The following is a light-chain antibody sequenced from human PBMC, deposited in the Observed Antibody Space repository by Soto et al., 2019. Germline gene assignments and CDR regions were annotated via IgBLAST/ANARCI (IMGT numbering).Light chain of an antibody. J-gene: IGKJ1*01. V-gene: IGKV3-11*01. CDR3: QQRYSWLRV. Sequence: FVVTQSPDTLSLSPGETATLSCRASQRVSSSVAWYQHKPGQSPRLVVYSGYKRSPGVPARFSGSGSGTAFTLTISSLESDDFAIYYCQQRYSWLRVFGPGTKVEVK. CDR1: QRVSSS. CDR2: SGY.